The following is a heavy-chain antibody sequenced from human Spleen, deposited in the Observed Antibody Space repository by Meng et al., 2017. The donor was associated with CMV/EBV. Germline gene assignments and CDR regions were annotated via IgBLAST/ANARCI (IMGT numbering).Heavy chain of an antibody. CDR1: GFTFSNYW. Sequence: LSWAASGFTFSNYWMHWVRQAPGKGLEWVSHISSDGSSITYGDSVKGRFTISRDNAKNSLYLQMNSLRVEDTAFYHCAREGTGRFDPWGQGTLVTVSS. D-gene: IGHD3-10*01. CDR3: AREGTGRFDP. V-gene: IGHV3-74*01. J-gene: IGHJ5*02. CDR2: ISSDGSSI.